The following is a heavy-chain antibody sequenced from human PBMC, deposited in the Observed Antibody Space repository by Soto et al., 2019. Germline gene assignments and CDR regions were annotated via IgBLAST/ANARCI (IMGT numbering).Heavy chain of an antibody. CDR3: ATVPIVGTKPYYFDS. Sequence: QLQLQESGPGLVKPSETLSLTCTVSGGSFDITSSYWAWVRQPPGKGLEWIAYIYYSGSTYYNPSLKSRITISVDTSTNQVSLRLSSVTAADTAVYYCATVPIVGTKPYYFDSWGQGTLVTVSS. CDR1: GGSFDITSSY. V-gene: IGHV4-39*02. D-gene: IGHD1-1*01. CDR2: IYYSGST. J-gene: IGHJ4*02.